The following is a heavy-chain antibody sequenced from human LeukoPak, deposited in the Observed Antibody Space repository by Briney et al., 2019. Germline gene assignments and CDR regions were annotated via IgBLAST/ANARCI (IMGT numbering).Heavy chain of an antibody. V-gene: IGHV3-23*01. D-gene: IGHD4-17*01. J-gene: IGHJ4*02. CDR1: GFTFSTYA. CDR3: AKSYGDYLGYFDS. Sequence: QPGGSLRLSCAASGFTFSTYAMSWVRQAPGKGLEWVSSISGSGATTVHADSVKGRFTISRDNSKNTVYLQMNSLRAEDTAVYYCAKSYGDYLGYFDSWGQGTLVTVSS. CDR2: ISGSGATT.